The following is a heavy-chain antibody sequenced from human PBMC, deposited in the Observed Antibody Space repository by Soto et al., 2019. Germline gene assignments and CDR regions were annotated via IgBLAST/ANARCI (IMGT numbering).Heavy chain of an antibody. CDR3: ARGRGYSYGSFDY. V-gene: IGHV3-48*02. CDR1: GFTFSSYS. Sequence: EVQLVESGGGLVQPGGSLRLSCAASGFTFSSYSMNWVRQAPGKGLEWVSYISSSSSTIYYADSVKGRFTISRDNAQNSLYLQMNSLRDEDTAVYYCARGRGYSYGSFDYWGQGTLATVSS. J-gene: IGHJ4*02. CDR2: ISSSSSTI. D-gene: IGHD5-18*01.